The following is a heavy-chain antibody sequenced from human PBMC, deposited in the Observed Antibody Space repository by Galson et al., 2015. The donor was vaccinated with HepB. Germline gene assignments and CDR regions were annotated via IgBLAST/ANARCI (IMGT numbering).Heavy chain of an antibody. V-gene: IGHV4-34*01. CDR1: GGSFSGYK. Sequence: TLSLTCAVYGGSFSGYKWSWIRQPPGKGLEWVGEINHSGRTKYKPSLKSRATISGDRSKNQFSLKVRSVTAADTAVYYCARDKEILVGGLYGMDVWGQGTTVTVSS. D-gene: IGHD2-2*01. CDR3: ARDKEILVGGLYGMDV. CDR2: INHSGRT. J-gene: IGHJ6*02.